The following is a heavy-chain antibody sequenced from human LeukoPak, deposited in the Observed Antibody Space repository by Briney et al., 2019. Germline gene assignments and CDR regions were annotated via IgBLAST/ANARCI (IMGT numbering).Heavy chain of an antibody. Sequence: PGGSLRLSCEVSGFSVTYEMNWVRQAPGKGLEWVSYISSSGMTTYYADSVRGRFTIFRDNAKDSVYLQMNSLRAEDSATYYCVREGFYFFDFWGQGTLVTVSS. CDR3: VREGFYFFDF. V-gene: IGHV3-48*03. CDR1: GFSVTYE. J-gene: IGHJ4*01. CDR2: ISSSGMTT.